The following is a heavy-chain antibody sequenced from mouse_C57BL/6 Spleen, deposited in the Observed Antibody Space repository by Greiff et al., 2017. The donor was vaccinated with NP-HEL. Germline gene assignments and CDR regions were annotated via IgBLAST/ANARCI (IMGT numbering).Heavy chain of an antibody. J-gene: IGHJ2*01. CDR2: IHPNSGST. V-gene: IGHV1-64*01. Sequence: QVQLQQSGAELVKPGASVKLSCKASGYTFTSYWMHWVKQRPGQGLEWIGMIHPNSGSTNYNEKFKSKATLTVDKSSSTAYMQLSSLTSEDSAVYYCARHYGYDGPGDYWGQGTTLTVSS. CDR3: ARHYGYDGPGDY. D-gene: IGHD2-2*01. CDR1: GYTFTSYW.